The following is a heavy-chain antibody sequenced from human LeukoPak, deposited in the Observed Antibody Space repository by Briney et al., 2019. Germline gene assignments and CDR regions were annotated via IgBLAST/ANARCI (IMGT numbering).Heavy chain of an antibody. CDR1: GFTFSHYG. CDR2: LWYNGRKE. V-gene: IGHV3-33*01. D-gene: IGHD2-15*01. J-gene: IGHJ4*02. Sequence: GSLRLSCAASGFTFSHYGMHWVRPAPGKGLEWVAILWYNGRKEYYEDSVKGRFTISRDNSKNTLYLQVNSLRAEDTAVYYCARVTCSGGSCYVGLGIDYWGQGTLVTVSS. CDR3: ARVTCSGGSCYVGLGIDY.